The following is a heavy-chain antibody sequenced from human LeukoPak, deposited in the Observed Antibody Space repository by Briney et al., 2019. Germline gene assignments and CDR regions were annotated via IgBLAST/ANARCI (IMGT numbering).Heavy chain of an antibody. CDR1: GGSFSGYY. CDR3: ARGRGYSSGWYMDY. Sequence: SETLSLTCAVYGGSFSGYYWSWIRQPPGKGLEWIGEINHSGSTNYNPSLKSRVTISVDTSKNQFSLKLSSVTAADAAVYYYARGRGYSSGWYMDYWGQGTLVTVSS. D-gene: IGHD6-19*01. J-gene: IGHJ4*02. V-gene: IGHV4-34*01. CDR2: INHSGST.